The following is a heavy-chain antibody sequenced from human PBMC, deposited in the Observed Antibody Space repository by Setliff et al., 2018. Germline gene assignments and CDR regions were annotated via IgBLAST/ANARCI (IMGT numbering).Heavy chain of an antibody. CDR1: GFTFSSYA. V-gene: IGHV3-23*01. Sequence: QPGGSLRLSCAASGFTFSSYAMSWVRRAPGKGLEWVSAISGSGGSTYYADSVKGRFTISRDNSKNTLYLQMNSLRAEDTAVYYCANLNLGRYCSGGSCPYGMDVWGQGTTVTVSS. J-gene: IGHJ6*02. D-gene: IGHD2-15*01. CDR3: ANLNLGRYCSGGSCPYGMDV. CDR2: ISGSGGST.